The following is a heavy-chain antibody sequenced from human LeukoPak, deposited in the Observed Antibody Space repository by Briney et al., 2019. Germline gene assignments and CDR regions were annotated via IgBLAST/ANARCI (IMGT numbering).Heavy chain of an antibody. D-gene: IGHD2-15*01. V-gene: IGHV3-48*03. J-gene: IGHJ4*02. CDR1: GFTFSSYE. CDR3: PRTSILANDD. CDR2: ISSSGSTI. Sequence: GGSLRLSCAASGFTFSSYEMNWVPQAPGKGLEWVSYISSSGSTIYYADSVKGRFTISRDNAKNSLYLQMNSVRAEDTAVYYCPRTSILANDDWGQGTLVTVSS.